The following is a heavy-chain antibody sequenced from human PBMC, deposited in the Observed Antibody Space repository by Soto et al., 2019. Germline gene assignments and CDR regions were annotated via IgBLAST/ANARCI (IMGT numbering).Heavy chain of an antibody. CDR1: GGSISSYY. Sequence: SETLSLTLTVSGGSISSYYWSWIRQPPGKGLEWIGYIYYSGSTNYNPSLKSRVTISVDTSKNQFSLKLSSVTAADTAVYYCARHPRPYSSSNYGMDVWGQGTTVTVYS. CDR2: IYYSGST. V-gene: IGHV4-59*01. CDR3: ARHPRPYSSSNYGMDV. J-gene: IGHJ6*02. D-gene: IGHD6-13*01.